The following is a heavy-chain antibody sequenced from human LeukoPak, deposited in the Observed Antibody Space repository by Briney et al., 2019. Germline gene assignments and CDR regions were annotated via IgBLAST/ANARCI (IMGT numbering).Heavy chain of an antibody. J-gene: IGHJ4*02. V-gene: IGHV3-48*01. Sequence: PGGSLRLPCAVSGFTFSSYSMNWVRQAPGKGLEWVSYISSRSSTIYYADSVKGRFTISRDNANNSLYLQMNSLRAEDRAVYYCARNMICSSTTSCYRAGLDYWGQGTLVSVSS. CDR2: ISSRSSTI. CDR3: ARNMICSSTTSCYRAGLDY. D-gene: IGHD2-2*01. CDR1: GFTFSSYS.